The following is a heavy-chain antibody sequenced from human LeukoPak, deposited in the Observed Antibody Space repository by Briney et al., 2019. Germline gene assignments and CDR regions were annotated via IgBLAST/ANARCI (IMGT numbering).Heavy chain of an antibody. D-gene: IGHD2-21*01. V-gene: IGHV3-23*01. J-gene: IGHJ4*02. CDR1: GFTFSSYG. CDR2: ISGSGGKT. CDR3: ATESPSCGGDCFGY. Sequence: PGGSLRLSCAASGFTFSSYGMSWVRQAPGKGLEWVSGISGSGGKTDYADSVKGRFTISRDNSKNTLYLQMNSLRAADTAVYYCATESPSCGGDCFGYWGQGTLVTVSS.